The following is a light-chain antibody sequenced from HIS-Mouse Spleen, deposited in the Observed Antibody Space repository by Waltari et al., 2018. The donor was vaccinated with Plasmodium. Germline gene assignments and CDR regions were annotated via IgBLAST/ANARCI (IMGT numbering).Light chain of an antibody. Sequence: EIVMTQSPATLSVSPGERATLSCRASQSVSSNLAWYQQKPGQAPRLLLYGASTRATGIPARFSGSGSGTEFTLTISSMQSEDCAVYYCQQYNNWPRGTFGQGPKVEIK. CDR1: QSVSSN. CDR3: QQYNNWPRGT. CDR2: GAS. V-gene: IGKV3-15*01. J-gene: IGKJ1*01.